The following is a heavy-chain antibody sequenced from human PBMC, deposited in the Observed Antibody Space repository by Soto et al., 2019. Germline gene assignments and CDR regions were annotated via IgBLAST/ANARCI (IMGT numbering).Heavy chain of an antibody. J-gene: IGHJ6*03. CDR1: GYTLTELS. D-gene: IGHD6-13*01. CDR3: ATRGQQLVQGLYYYYYYMDV. Sequence: ASVKVSCKVSGYTLTELSMHWVRQAPGKGLEWMGGFDPEDGETIYAQKFQGRVTMTEDTSTDTAYMELSSLRSEDTAVYYCATRGQQLVQGLYYYYYYMDVWGKGTTVTVSS. V-gene: IGHV1-24*01. CDR2: FDPEDGET.